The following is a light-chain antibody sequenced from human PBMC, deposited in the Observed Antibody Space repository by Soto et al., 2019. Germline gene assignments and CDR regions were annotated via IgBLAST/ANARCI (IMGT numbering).Light chain of an antibody. CDR3: QQSYSSPPT. CDR1: QSVTSH. V-gene: IGKV1-39*01. CDR2: AAS. J-gene: IGKJ5*01. Sequence: DIQMTQSPSSLSASVGDSVTITCRTSQSVTSHLHWYQQKPGKAPKLLIYAASNLQSGVPLKFSDSGSGTEFTLTISSLQPEDFATYYCQQSYSSPPTFGQGTRLEIK.